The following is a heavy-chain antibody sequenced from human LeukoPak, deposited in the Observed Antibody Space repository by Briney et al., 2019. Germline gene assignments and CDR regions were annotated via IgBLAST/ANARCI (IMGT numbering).Heavy chain of an antibody. Sequence: GGSLRLSCAASGFNFSNYGMHWVRQVPGTGLEWVAVIWYDGNTKYYANYVKGRFTVSRENSKNTLYLQMNILRPEDTAIYYCARDSGFGELVTYYFDYWGQGTLVTVSS. J-gene: IGHJ4*02. V-gene: IGHV3-33*01. CDR1: GFNFSNYG. D-gene: IGHD3-10*01. CDR3: ARDSGFGELVTYYFDY. CDR2: IWYDGNTK.